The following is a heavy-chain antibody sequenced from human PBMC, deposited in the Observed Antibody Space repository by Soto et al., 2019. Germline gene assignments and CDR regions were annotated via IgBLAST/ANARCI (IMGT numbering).Heavy chain of an antibody. CDR2: ISSSGSTI. V-gene: IGHV3-48*03. CDR3: ARHYWYFDL. CDR1: GFTFSSYE. Sequence: GGSLRLSCAAPGFTFSSYEMNWVRQAPGKGLEWVSYISSSGSTIYYADSVKGRFTISRDNAKNSLYLQMNSLRAEDTAVYYCARHYWYFDLWGRGTLVTVSS. J-gene: IGHJ2*01.